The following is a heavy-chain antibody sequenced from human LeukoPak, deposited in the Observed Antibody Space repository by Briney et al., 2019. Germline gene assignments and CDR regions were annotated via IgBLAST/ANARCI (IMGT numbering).Heavy chain of an antibody. D-gene: IGHD6-13*01. CDR2: ITYDGSNK. CDR1: GFTFSSYG. J-gene: IGHJ3*02. Sequence: GGSLRLSCAASGFTFSSYGMDWVRQAPGKGLEWVADITYDGSNKYYADSVKGRFTISRDNSKNTLYLQMNSLRAEDTAVYYCAKYYSSRWYEGRAFDIWGQGTMVTVSS. V-gene: IGHV3-30*18. CDR3: AKYYSSRWYEGRAFDI.